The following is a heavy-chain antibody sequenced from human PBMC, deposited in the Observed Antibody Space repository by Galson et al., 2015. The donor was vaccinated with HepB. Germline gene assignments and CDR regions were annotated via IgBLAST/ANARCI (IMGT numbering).Heavy chain of an antibody. CDR1: GYTFTSYD. V-gene: IGHV1-46*01. J-gene: IGHJ4*02. Sequence: SVKVSCKASGYTFTSYDINWVRQATGQGLEWMGIINPSGGSTSYAQKFQGRVTMTRDTSTSTVYMELSSLRSEDTAVYYCARDGGGEGFPTSSDYWGQGTLVTVSS. D-gene: IGHD3-16*01. CDR2: INPSGGST. CDR3: ARDGGGEGFPTSSDY.